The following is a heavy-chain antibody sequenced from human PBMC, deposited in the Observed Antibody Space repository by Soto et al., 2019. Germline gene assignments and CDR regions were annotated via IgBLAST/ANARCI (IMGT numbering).Heavy chain of an antibody. Sequence: PGGSLRLSCAASGFTFSNAWMNWVRQAPGKGLEWVGRIKSKTDGGTTDYAAPVKGRFTISRDDSKNTLYLQMNSLKTEDTAVYYCTTDLVLVITGPYYYYGMDFSGQGTTVTVSS. D-gene: IGHD3-22*01. CDR3: TTDLVLVITGPYYYYGMDF. CDR2: IKSKTDGGTT. CDR1: GFTFSNAW. V-gene: IGHV3-15*07. J-gene: IGHJ6*02.